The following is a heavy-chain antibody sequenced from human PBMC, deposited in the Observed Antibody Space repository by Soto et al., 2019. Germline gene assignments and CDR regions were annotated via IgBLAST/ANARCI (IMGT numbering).Heavy chain of an antibody. CDR2: IIPIFGTA. V-gene: IGHV1-69*06. Sequence: WVRQAPGQGLEWMGGIIPIFGTANYAQKFQGRVTITADKSTSTAYMELSSLRSEDTAVYYCASLDYYDSSGSWGQGTLVTVSS. CDR3: ASLDYYDSSGS. J-gene: IGHJ5*02. D-gene: IGHD3-22*01.